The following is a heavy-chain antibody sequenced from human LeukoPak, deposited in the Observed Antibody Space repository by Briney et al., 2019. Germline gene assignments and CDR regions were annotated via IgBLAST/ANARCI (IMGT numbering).Heavy chain of an antibody. Sequence: ASVKVSCKASGYTFTSYGISWVRQAPGQGLEWMGWISAYNGNTNYAQKLQGRVTMTTDTSTSTAYMELRSLRSDDTAVCYCARDRQQLGHNWFDPWGQGTLVTVSS. CDR1: GYTFTSYG. J-gene: IGHJ5*02. CDR2: ISAYNGNT. CDR3: ARDRQQLGHNWFDP. V-gene: IGHV1-18*01. D-gene: IGHD6-13*01.